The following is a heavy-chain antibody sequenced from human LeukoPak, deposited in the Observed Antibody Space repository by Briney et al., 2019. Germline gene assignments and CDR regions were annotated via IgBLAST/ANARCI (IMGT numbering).Heavy chain of an antibody. V-gene: IGHV4-4*02. CDR1: GGSISSSNW. CDR3: ARGVARSSKFHFSYYFDY. J-gene: IGHJ4*02. Sequence: PSGTLSLTCAVSGGSISSSNWWSWVRQPPGKGLEWIGSIYHSGSTYYNPSLKSRVTISVDTSKNQFSLNLSSVTAADTAVYYCARGVARSSKFHFSYYFDYWGQGTLVTVSS. CDR2: IYHSGST. D-gene: IGHD6-6*01.